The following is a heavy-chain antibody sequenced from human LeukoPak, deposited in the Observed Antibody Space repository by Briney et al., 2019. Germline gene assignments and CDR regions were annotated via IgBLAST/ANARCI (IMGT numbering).Heavy chain of an antibody. CDR2: INHSGST. J-gene: IGHJ5*02. Sequence: SETLSLTCAVYGGSFSGYYWSWIRQPPGKGLEWIGEINHSGSTNYNPSLKSRVSISVDTSKYQSSLKLSSVTAADTAVYYCARGPPGPRWFDPWGQGTLVTVSS. CDR1: GGSFSGYY. CDR3: ARGPPGPRWFDP. V-gene: IGHV4-34*01.